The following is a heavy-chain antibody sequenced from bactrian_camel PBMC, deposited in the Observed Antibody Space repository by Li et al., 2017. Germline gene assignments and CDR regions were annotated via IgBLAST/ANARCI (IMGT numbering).Heavy chain of an antibody. Sequence: HVQLVESGGGSVEAGGSLRLSCVASGYTYSSYCMGWFRQTAGKEREGVAAIDSDGRTSYADSVKGRFTITQDNAKNTLYLQMDNLKPEDSAMYYCAAGRTASYCPGGLGREEYWDWGQGTQVTVS. D-gene: IGHD7*01. V-gene: IGHV3S57*01. CDR1: GYTYSSYC. J-gene: IGHJ4*01. CDR2: IDSDGRT. CDR3: AAGRTASYCPGGLGREEYWD.